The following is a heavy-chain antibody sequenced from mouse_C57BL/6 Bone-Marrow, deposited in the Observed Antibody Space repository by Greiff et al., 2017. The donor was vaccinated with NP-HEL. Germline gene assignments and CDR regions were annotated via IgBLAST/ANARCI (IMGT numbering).Heavy chain of an antibody. Sequence: QVQLKQPGAELVMPGASVKLSCKASGYTFTSYWMHWVKQRPGQGLEWIGEIDPSDSYTNYNQKFKGKSTLTVDKSSSTAYMQLSSLTSEDSAVYYCARAWDYDPFAYWGQGTTLTVSS. J-gene: IGHJ2*01. CDR1: GYTFTSYW. D-gene: IGHD2-4*01. V-gene: IGHV1-69*01. CDR2: IDPSDSYT. CDR3: ARAWDYDPFAY.